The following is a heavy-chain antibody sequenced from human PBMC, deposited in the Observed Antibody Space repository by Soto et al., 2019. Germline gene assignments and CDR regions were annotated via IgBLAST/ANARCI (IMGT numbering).Heavy chain of an antibody. J-gene: IGHJ6*02. Sequence: ASVKVSCKASGYTFTSYYMHWVRQAPGQGLEWMGLINPSSGSTGYAQKFQGWVTMTRDTSISTAYMELSRLRSDDTAVYYCARDRVGDSSGYGPYFYYYGMDVWGQGTTVTV. CDR3: ARDRVGDSSGYGPYFYYYGMDV. CDR2: INPSSGST. D-gene: IGHD3-22*01. V-gene: IGHV1-2*04. CDR1: GYTFTSYY.